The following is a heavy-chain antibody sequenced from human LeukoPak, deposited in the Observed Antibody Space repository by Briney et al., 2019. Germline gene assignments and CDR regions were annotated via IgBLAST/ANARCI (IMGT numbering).Heavy chain of an antibody. Sequence: SETLSLTCTVSGGSMRSYYWSWIRQPPGKGLEWIGYIFNSGSTYYNPSLNSRVTISVDTSKNQFSLRLSSVTAADTAVYYCATRDDSPRDYYYYGMDVWGQGTTVTASS. D-gene: IGHD1-1*01. J-gene: IGHJ6*02. CDR2: IFNSGST. CDR3: ATRDDSPRDYYYYGMDV. V-gene: IGHV4-59*08. CDR1: GGSMRSYY.